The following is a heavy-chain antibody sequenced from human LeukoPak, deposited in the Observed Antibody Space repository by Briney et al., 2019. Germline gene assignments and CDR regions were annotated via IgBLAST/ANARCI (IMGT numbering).Heavy chain of an antibody. V-gene: IGHV4-39*01. CDR3: TRHHDYGDKIDY. J-gene: IGHJ4*02. CDR1: GGSATSASHY. CDR2: IHYSGST. Sequence: SETLSLTCTVSGGSATSASHYWAWIRQPPGKGLEWIGSIHYSGSTYYSPSLKSRPTISGNTSKSQFSLKLTFVTAADTAVYYCTRHHDYGDKIDYWGQGTLVTVSS. D-gene: IGHD4-23*01.